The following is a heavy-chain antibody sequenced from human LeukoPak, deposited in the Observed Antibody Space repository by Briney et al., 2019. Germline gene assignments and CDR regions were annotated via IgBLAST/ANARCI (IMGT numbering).Heavy chain of an antibody. D-gene: IGHD2-21*02. CDR1: GFSVRTTY. V-gene: IGHV3-53*01. J-gene: IGHJ4*02. CDR2: LYTGGGT. Sequence: GGSLRLSCAASGFSVRTTYMSWVRQAPGKGLEWVSVLYTGGGTDHADSVKGRFTISRDNSKNTLSLQMNSLRAEDTAVYYCARDRGNDFNSYFFDYWGQGILVTVSS. CDR3: ARDRGNDFNSYFFDY.